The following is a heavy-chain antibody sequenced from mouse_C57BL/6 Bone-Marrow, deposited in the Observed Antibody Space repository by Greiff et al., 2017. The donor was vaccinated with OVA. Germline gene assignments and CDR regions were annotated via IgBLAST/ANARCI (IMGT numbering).Heavy chain of an antibody. CDR2: IYPGSGST. V-gene: IGHV1-55*01. CDR1: GYTFPSYW. CDR3: ASPVVATEY. D-gene: IGHD1-1*01. J-gene: IGHJ2*01. Sequence: VQLQQPGAELVKPGASVKMSCKASGYTFPSYWITWVKQRPGQGLEWIGDIYPGSGSTNYTEKFKSKATLTVDTSSSTAYMQLRSLTSEDSAVYYCASPVVATEYWGQGTTLTVSS.